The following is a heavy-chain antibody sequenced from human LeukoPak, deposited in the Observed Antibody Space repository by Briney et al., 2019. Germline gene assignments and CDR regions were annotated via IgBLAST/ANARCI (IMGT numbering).Heavy chain of an antibody. CDR3: ARDPYYYDSSGYSP. CDR2: IKQDGSEK. D-gene: IGHD3-22*01. Sequence: GGSLRLSCAASGFTFNNVWMTWVRQAPGKGLEWVANIKQDGSEKYYVDSVKGRFTVSRDNAKNSLYLQMNSLRAEDTAVYYCARDPYYYDSSGYSPWGQGTLVTVSS. CDR1: GFTFNNVW. J-gene: IGHJ4*02. V-gene: IGHV3-7*03.